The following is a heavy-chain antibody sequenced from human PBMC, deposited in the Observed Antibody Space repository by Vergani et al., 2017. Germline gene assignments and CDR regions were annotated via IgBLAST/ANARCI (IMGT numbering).Heavy chain of an antibody. V-gene: IGHV4-34*01. J-gene: IGHJ6*03. CDR2: INHSGST. D-gene: IGHD2-2*01. CDR3: ARSRKYCSSXSCYLYDYYYYIYV. CDR1: GGSFSGYY. Sequence: QVQLQQWGAGLLKPSETLTLTCAVYGGSFSGYYWSWIRQPPGKGLEWIGEINHSGSTNYNPSLKSRVTISVDTSKNQFSLKLSSVTAADTSVYYCARSRKYCSSXSCYLYDYYYYIYVWGKGTTVTVSS.